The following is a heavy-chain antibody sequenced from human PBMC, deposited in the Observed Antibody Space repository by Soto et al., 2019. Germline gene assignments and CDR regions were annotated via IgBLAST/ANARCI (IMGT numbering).Heavy chain of an antibody. CDR3: ARDWNPEGIAAAGMDY. CDR2: INAGNGNT. D-gene: IGHD6-13*01. CDR1: GYTFTSYA. V-gene: IGHV1-3*01. J-gene: IGHJ4*02. Sequence: GASVKVSCKASGYTFTSYAMHWVRQAPGQRLEWMGWINAGNGNTKYSQKFQGRVTITRDTSASTAYMELSSLRSEDTAVYYCARDWNPEGIAAAGMDYWGQGTLVTVSS.